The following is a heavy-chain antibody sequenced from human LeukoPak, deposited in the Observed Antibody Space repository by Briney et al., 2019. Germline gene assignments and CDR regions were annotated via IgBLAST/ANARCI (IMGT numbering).Heavy chain of an antibody. CDR3: ARGTVTTTYFDY. CDR2: IYYSGST. J-gene: IGHJ4*02. Sequence: KPSETLSLTCTVSGGSVSSYYWSWIRQPPGKGLEWIGYIYYSGSTNYNPSLKSRVTMSVDTSKNQFSLKLSSVTAADTAVYYCARGTVTTTYFDYWGQGTLVTVSS. CDR1: GGSVSSYY. D-gene: IGHD4-17*01. V-gene: IGHV4-59*02.